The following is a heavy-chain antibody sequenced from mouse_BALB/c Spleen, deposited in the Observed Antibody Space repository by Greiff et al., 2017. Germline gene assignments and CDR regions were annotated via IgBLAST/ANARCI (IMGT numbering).Heavy chain of an antibody. CDR1: GFPFSSFG. CDR2: ISSGSSTI. J-gene: IGHJ3*01. Sequence: EVKLVESGGGLVQPGGSRKLSCAASGFPFSSFGMHWVRQAPEKGLEWVAYISSGSSTIYYADTAKGRFTISRDNPKHTLFLQMTSLRSEDTAMYDCASVHYYGYGAYWGQGTLVTVAA. V-gene: IGHV5-17*02. CDR3: ASVHYYGYGAY. D-gene: IGHD1-2*01.